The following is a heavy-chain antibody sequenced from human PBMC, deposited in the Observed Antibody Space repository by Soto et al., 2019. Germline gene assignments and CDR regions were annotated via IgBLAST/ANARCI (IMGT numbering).Heavy chain of an antibody. V-gene: IGHV4-31*03. D-gene: IGHD3-3*01. J-gene: IGHJ4*02. Sequence: SETLSLTCTVSGGSISSGTSYWSWIRQRPGKGLEWIGYIFYSGSFYYTPSLRGRVMILADTSKNQFTLRLSSVTAADTAVYYCARAPETPAILGVALPYCFDYWGKGALVTVSS. CDR3: ARAPETPAILGVALPYCFDY. CDR2: IFYSGSF. CDR1: GGSISSGTSY.